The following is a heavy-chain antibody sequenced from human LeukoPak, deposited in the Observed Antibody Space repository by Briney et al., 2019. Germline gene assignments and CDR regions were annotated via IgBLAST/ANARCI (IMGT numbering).Heavy chain of an antibody. Sequence: GGSLRLSCAASGFTFSSYGMHWVRQAPGKGLEWVAVIWYDGSNKYYADSVKGRFTISRDHSKNTLYLQMNSLRAEDTAVYYCARDMCSGGSCYVYYYYGMDVWGKGTTVTVSS. D-gene: IGHD2-15*01. CDR2: IWYDGSNK. J-gene: IGHJ6*04. CDR1: GFTFSSYG. CDR3: ARDMCSGGSCYVYYYYGMDV. V-gene: IGHV3-33*01.